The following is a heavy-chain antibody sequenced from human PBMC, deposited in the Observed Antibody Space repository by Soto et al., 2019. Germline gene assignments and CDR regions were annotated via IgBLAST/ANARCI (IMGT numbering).Heavy chain of an antibody. CDR2: IYWEDDK. J-gene: IGHJ4*02. V-gene: IGHV2-5*02. D-gene: IGHD2-21*01. CDR1: GFSLSTSGVG. CDR3: AHRALDSWSSWNCGYFDT. Sequence: QITLRESGPTRVRPTQPLTLTCSFSGFSLSTSGVGVGWLRQPPGKTPEWLVLIYWEDDKRYSPSLKTRLTITKDTSKNQVVLTITDMDPVDTGTYYCAHRALDSWSSWNCGYFDTWGQGIPVTVSS.